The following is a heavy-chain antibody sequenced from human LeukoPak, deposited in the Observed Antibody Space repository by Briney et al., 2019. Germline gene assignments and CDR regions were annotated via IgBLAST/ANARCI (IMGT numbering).Heavy chain of an antibody. V-gene: IGHV1-69*13. Sequence: ASVKVSCKASGGTFSSYAISWVRQAPGQGLEWMGGIIPIFGTANYAQKFQGRVTITADESTSTAYMELSSLRSEDTAVYYCARGIVVVTAVDYFDYWGQGTLVTVSS. CDR2: IIPIFGTA. CDR1: GGTFSSYA. CDR3: ARGIVVVTAVDYFDY. J-gene: IGHJ4*02. D-gene: IGHD2-21*02.